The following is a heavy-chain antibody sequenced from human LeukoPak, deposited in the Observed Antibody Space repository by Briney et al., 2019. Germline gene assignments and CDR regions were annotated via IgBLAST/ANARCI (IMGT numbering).Heavy chain of an antibody. CDR1: GFTFSSYA. J-gene: IGHJ4*02. V-gene: IGHV3-23*01. CDR2: INNSGGST. Sequence: GGSLRLSCAASGFTFSSYAMSWVRQAPGKGLEWVSGINNSGGSTYYADSVKGRFTISRDNSKNMLYLQMNSLRAEDTAIYYCAKDYGDYRLDYWGQGTLVTVSS. CDR3: AKDYGDYRLDY. D-gene: IGHD4-17*01.